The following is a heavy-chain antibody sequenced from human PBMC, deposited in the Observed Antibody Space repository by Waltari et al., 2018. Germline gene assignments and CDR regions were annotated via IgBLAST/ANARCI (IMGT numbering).Heavy chain of an antibody. Sequence: QVQLQESGPGLVKPSETLSLTCAVSGYSISSGYYWGWIRQPPGKGLEWIGSIYHSGSTYYYPSLKSRVTIAVDTSKNQFSLKLSSVTAADTAVYYCAGGIQLNPEGGDYGMDVWGQGTTVTVSS. CDR2: IYHSGST. V-gene: IGHV4-38-2*01. CDR1: GYSISSGYY. D-gene: IGHD1-1*01. J-gene: IGHJ6*02. CDR3: AGGIQLNPEGGDYGMDV.